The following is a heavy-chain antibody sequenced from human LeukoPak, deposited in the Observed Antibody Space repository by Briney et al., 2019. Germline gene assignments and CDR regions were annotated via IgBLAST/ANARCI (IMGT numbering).Heavy chain of an antibody. CDR2: IYHSGST. D-gene: IGHD6-13*01. CDR3: ARGSLDSSSWYDY. Sequence: PSETLSLTCTVSGYSISSGYYWGWIRQPPGKGLEWIGSIYHSGSTYYNPSLKSRVTISVDTSKNQFSLKLSSVTAADTAVYYCARGSLDSSSWYDYWGRGTLVTVSS. CDR1: GYSISSGYY. V-gene: IGHV4-38-2*02. J-gene: IGHJ4*02.